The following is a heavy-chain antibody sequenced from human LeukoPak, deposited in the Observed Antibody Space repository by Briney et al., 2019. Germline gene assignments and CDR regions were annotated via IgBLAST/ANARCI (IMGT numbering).Heavy chain of an antibody. V-gene: IGHV4-39*01. CDR3: ARHGYCSSTSCHRGWFDP. Sequence: PSETLSLTCTVSGGSISSSSYYWGWIRQPPGKGLEWIGSIYYSGSTYYNPSLKSRVTISVDTSKNQFSLKLSSVTAADTAVYYCARHGYCSSTSCHRGWFDPWGQGTLVTVSS. D-gene: IGHD2-2*01. J-gene: IGHJ5*02. CDR2: IYYSGST. CDR1: GGSISSSSYY.